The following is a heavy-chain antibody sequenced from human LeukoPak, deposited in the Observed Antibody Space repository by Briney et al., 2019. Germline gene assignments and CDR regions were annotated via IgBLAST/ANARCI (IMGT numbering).Heavy chain of an antibody. D-gene: IGHD3-10*01. Sequence: SETLSLTCTVSGGSISSGDYYWSWIRQPPGTGLEWIGYIYYSGSTYYNPSLKSRVTISVDTSKNQFSLKLSSVTAADTAVYYCARERYGLLWFGEFVPNWFDPWGQGTLVTVSS. V-gene: IGHV4-30-4*01. CDR1: GGSISSGDYY. CDR3: ARERYGLLWFGEFVPNWFDP. J-gene: IGHJ5*02. CDR2: IYYSGST.